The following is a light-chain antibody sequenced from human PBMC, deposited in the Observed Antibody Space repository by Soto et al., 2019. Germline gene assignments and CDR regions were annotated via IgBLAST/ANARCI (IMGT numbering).Light chain of an antibody. V-gene: IGKV1-33*01. CDR3: QQYDNLPST. Sequence: DIQMTQSPSSLSASVGDRVTITCQASQDISNYLNWYQQKPGKAPKLLIYDASNLETGVPSRFSGSRSGTSFTFTISSMEPEDIATYYWQQYDNLPSTFGQGTRLEIK. CDR1: QDISNY. CDR2: DAS. J-gene: IGKJ5*01.